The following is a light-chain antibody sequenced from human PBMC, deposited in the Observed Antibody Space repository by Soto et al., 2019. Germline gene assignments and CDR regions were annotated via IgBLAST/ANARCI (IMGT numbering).Light chain of an antibody. Sequence: DIQMTQSPSALAASVRDRVTITCRASQSISSYLNWYQQKPGKAPKLLIYAASSLQSGVPSRFSGSGSGTDFTLTVSSLQPEDFATYFCQQSYSTPRTFGQGTTVDIK. CDR3: QQSYSTPRT. CDR2: AAS. J-gene: IGKJ1*01. V-gene: IGKV1-39*01. CDR1: QSISSY.